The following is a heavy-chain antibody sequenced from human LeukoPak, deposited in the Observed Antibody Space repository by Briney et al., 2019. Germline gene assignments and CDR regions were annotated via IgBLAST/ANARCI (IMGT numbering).Heavy chain of an antibody. V-gene: IGHV4-34*01. J-gene: IGHJ4*02. CDR1: GGSISSYY. D-gene: IGHD4/OR15-4a*01. CDR2: INHSGST. Sequence: SETLSLTCTVSGGSISSYYWSWIRQPPGKGLEWIGEINHSGSTNYNPSLKSRVTISVDTSKNQFSLKLSSVTAADTAVYYCARRAGAYSHPYDYWGQGTLVTISS. CDR3: ARRAGAYSHPYDY.